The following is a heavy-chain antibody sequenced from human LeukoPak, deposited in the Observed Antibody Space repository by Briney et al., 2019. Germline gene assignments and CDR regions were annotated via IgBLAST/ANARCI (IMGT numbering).Heavy chain of an antibody. CDR2: ISYDGSNK. CDR1: GSTFSSYG. V-gene: IGHV3-30*18. J-gene: IGHJ4*02. CDR3: AKDALEQWLVPDY. D-gene: IGHD6-19*01. Sequence: GGSLRLSCAASGSTFSSYGMHWVRQAPGKGLEWVAVISYDGSNKYYADSVKGRFTISRDNSKNTLYLQMNSLRAEDTAVYYCAKDALEQWLVPDYWGQGTLVTVSS.